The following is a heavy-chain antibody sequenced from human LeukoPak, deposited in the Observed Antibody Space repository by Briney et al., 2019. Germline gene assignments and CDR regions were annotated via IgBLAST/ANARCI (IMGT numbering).Heavy chain of an antibody. Sequence: GGSLRLSCAASGFTFSSYSMNWVRQAPGKRLEWVSSISSDSRYIYYADSVKGRFTIPRDNAQNSLYLQMNSLRVEDTAVYYCARDFRYEGDYWGQGTLVTVSS. J-gene: IGHJ4*02. V-gene: IGHV3-21*01. CDR2: ISSDSRYI. CDR1: GFTFSSYS. D-gene: IGHD5-12*01. CDR3: ARDFRYEGDY.